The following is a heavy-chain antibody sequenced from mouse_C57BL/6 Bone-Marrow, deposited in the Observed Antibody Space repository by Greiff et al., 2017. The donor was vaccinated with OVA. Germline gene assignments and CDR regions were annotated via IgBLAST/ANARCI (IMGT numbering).Heavy chain of an antibody. V-gene: IGHV1-81*01. J-gene: IGHJ1*03. CDR3: ETWTWGYFDV. CDR2: IYPRSGNT. Sequence: QVQLQQSGAELARPGASVKLSCKASGYTFTSYGISWVKQRTGQGLEWIGEIYPRSGNTYYNEKFKGKATLTADKSSSTAYMELRSLTSQASAVXFWETWTWGYFDVWGTGTTVTVSS. CDR1: GYTFTSYG.